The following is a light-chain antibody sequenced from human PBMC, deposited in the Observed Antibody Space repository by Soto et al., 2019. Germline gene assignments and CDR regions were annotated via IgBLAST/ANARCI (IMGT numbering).Light chain of an antibody. J-gene: IGKJ5*01. CDR3: QQRSDRLPIT. V-gene: IGKV3-11*01. Sequence: EIGLTHSRWALCCSAGERSTRSSRASQSVSSHLAWYQRKPGQAPRLLIYDASKRPTGIPARFSGSGSGTDFTLTISSLEPEDSAVYYCQQRSDRLPITLPQGTRLEIK. CDR2: DAS. CDR1: QSVSSH.